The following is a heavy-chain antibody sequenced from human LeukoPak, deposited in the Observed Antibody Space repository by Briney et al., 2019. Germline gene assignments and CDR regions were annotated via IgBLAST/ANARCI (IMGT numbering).Heavy chain of an antibody. CDR1: GFTVSSNY. J-gene: IGHJ6*03. CDR3: AKVAEVGATGYYYYMDV. D-gene: IGHD1-26*01. V-gene: IGHV3-66*01. Sequence: PGGSLRLSCAASGFTVSSNYMNWVRQAPGKGLEWVSVIYSGGSTYYADPVKGRFTISRDNSKNTLYLQMNSLRAEDTAVYYCAKVAEVGATGYYYYMDVWGKGTTVTISS. CDR2: IYSGGST.